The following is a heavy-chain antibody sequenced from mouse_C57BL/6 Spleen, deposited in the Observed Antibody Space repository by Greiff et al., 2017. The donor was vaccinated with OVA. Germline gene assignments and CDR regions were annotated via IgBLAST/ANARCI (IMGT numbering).Heavy chain of an antibody. D-gene: IGHD1-1*01. Sequence: EVMLVESEGGLVQPGSSMKLSCTASGFTFSDYYMAWVRQVPEKGLEWVANINYDGSSTYYLDSLKSRFIISRDNAKNILYLQMSSLKSEDTATYYCARVGIYYYGSSSWYFDVWGTGTTVTVSS. J-gene: IGHJ1*03. CDR1: GFTFSDYY. CDR2: INYDGSST. CDR3: ARVGIYYYGSSSWYFDV. V-gene: IGHV5-16*01.